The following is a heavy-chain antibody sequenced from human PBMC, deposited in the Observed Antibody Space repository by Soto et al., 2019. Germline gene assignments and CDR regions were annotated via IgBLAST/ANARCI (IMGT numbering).Heavy chain of an antibody. Sequence: EVQLLESGGGLVQPGGSLRLSCAASGFTFSTYAMSWVRQSPGKGLEWVSAIPGSSTSTYYAGSVKGRFTISRDNSKNTLYLQMTSLRVEDTAVYYCAKIGDSSSVSLPLVLLDHWGQGALVTVSS. D-gene: IGHD6-6*01. CDR3: AKIGDSSSVSLPLVLLDH. V-gene: IGHV3-23*01. J-gene: IGHJ4*02. CDR2: IPGSSTST. CDR1: GFTFSTYA.